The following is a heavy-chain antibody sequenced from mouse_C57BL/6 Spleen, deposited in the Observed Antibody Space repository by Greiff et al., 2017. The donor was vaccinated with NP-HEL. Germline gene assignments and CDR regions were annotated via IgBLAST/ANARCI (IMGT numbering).Heavy chain of an antibody. CDR3: ARGVLPYYAMDY. J-gene: IGHJ4*01. CDR2: ISSGSSTI. Sequence: EVKLVESGGGLVKPGGSLKLSGAASGFTLSDNGMHWVRQAPEKGLEWVAYISSGSSTIYYADTVKGRFTISRDNAKNTLFLQMTSLRSEDTAMYYCARGVLPYYAMDYWGQGTSVTVSS. CDR1: GFTLSDNG. V-gene: IGHV5-17*01.